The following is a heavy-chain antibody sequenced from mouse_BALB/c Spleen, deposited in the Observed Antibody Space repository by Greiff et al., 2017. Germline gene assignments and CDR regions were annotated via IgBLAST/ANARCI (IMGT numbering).Heavy chain of an antibody. J-gene: IGHJ1*01. CDR2: INPYNDGT. Sequence: VQLQQSGPELVKPGASVKMSCKASGYTFTSYVMHWVKQKPGHGLEWIGYINPYNDGTKYNEKFKGKATLTSDKSSSTAYMELSSLTSEDSAVYYCARGDRYDYFDVWGAGTTVTVSS. V-gene: IGHV1-14*01. CDR3: ARGDRYDYFDV. D-gene: IGHD2-14*01. CDR1: GYTFTSYV.